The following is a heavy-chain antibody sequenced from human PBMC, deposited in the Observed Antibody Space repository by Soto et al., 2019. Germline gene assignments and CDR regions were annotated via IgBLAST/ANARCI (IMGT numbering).Heavy chain of an antibody. D-gene: IGHD6-25*01. V-gene: IGHV3-23*01. CDR2: ISGSGGST. Sequence: GFPRLSCAASGFTFSSYAMSWVRQAPGKGLEWVSAISGSGGSTYYAASVKGRFTISRDNSKNTLYLQMNSLRAEDTAVYYCAKAGIPASYFDYWGQGTLVTVYS. J-gene: IGHJ4*02. CDR1: GFTFSSYA. CDR3: AKAGIPASYFDY.